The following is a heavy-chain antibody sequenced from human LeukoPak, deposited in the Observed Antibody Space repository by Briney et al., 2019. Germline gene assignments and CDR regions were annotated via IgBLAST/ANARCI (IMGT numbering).Heavy chain of an antibody. D-gene: IGHD1-26*01. CDR2: IYYSGST. CDR3: ARHPSGSYADY. Sequence: SETLSLTCTVSGGSISGYYWRWIRQPPGKGLEWIGYIYYSGSTNYNASLESRVTISVDTCKSQFSLKLSSVTAGDTAGYYCARHPSGSYADYWGQGTLVTVSS. CDR1: GGSISGYY. V-gene: IGHV4-59*08. J-gene: IGHJ4*02.